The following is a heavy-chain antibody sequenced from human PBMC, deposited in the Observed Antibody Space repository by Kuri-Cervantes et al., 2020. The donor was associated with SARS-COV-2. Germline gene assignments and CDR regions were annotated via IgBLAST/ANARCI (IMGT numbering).Heavy chain of an antibody. CDR2: ITDDGGNT. J-gene: IGHJ4*02. Sequence: GESLKIPFSASGITFSSYAMSWVRQASGKGLGWVSAITDDGGNTYHADSVKGRFTISRDNSKTTLFLQMNSLRAEDTAVYHCVKGSAASRPYYFDSWGQGTLVTVSS. CDR1: GITFSSYA. CDR3: VKGSAASRPYYFDS. V-gene: IGHV3-23*01. D-gene: IGHD3-10*01.